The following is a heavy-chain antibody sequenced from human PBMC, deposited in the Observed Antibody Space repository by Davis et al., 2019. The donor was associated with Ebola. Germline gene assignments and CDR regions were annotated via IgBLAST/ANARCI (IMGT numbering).Heavy chain of an antibody. Sequence: GESLKISCAASEFTFSTYAMNWVRQAPGKGLEWVSSITSGNSIYYADSLKGRFTISRDNAKNSLYLQMDSLRAEDSAVYYCARAWTYAYDYWGQGTLVTVSS. CDR1: EFTFSTYA. CDR2: ITSGNSI. D-gene: IGHD1-7*01. V-gene: IGHV3-21*04. J-gene: IGHJ4*02. CDR3: ARAWTYAYDY.